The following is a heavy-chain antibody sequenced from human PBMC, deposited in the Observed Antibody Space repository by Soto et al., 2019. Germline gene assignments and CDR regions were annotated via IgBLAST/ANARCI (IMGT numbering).Heavy chain of an antibody. CDR1: GFIFENFG. Sequence: GGSLRLSCAASGFIFENFGMSWVRQTPGKGLEWISSISGSGFKKYYADSVKGRFTISRDNSKSTVYLELNNLSAEDTAVYHCAKNQGVELVPLATVDWFDPWGQGSVVTVSS. D-gene: IGHD1-26*01. J-gene: IGHJ5*02. CDR2: ISGSGFKK. V-gene: IGHV3-23*01. CDR3: AKNQGVELVPLATVDWFDP.